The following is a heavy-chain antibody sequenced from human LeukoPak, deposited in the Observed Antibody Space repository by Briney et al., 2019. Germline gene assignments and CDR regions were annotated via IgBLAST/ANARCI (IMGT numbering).Heavy chain of an antibody. J-gene: IGHJ5*02. V-gene: IGHV4-30-2*01. Sequence: SETLSLTCAVSGGSISSGGYSWSWIRQPPGKGLEWIGYIYHSGSTYYNPSLKSRVTISVDRSKNQFSLKLSSVTAADTAVYYCARLGNWSYPLTSNWFDPWGQGTLVTVSS. CDR1: GGSISSGGYS. CDR3: ARLGNWSYPLTSNWFDP. D-gene: IGHD1-7*01. CDR2: IYHSGST.